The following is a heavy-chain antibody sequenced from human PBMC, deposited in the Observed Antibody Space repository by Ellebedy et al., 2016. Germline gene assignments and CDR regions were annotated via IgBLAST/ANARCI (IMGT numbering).Heavy chain of an antibody. CDR1: GFTFSSYA. CDR3: AREYKDIVVVPAAFNYYYYGMDV. D-gene: IGHD2-2*01. Sequence: GGSLRLSXAASGFTFSSYAMSWVRQAPGKGLEWISYISSSSRTIYYADSVKGRFTISRDNAKNSLYLQMNSLRAEDTAVYYCAREYKDIVVVPAAFNYYYYGMDVWGQGTTVTVSS. CDR2: ISSSSRTI. J-gene: IGHJ6*02. V-gene: IGHV3-48*04.